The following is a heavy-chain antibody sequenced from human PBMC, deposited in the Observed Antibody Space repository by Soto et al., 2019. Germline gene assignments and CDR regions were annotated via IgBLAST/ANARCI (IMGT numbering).Heavy chain of an antibody. D-gene: IGHD3-3*01. Sequence: PSETLSLTCAVYGGSFSGYYWSWIRQPPVKGLEWIGEINHSGSTNYNPSLKSRVTISVDTSKNQFSLKLSSVTAADTAVYYCARGPIHYDFWSGYPGWFDPWGQGTLVTAPQ. CDR3: ARGPIHYDFWSGYPGWFDP. CDR1: GGSFSGYY. V-gene: IGHV4-34*01. J-gene: IGHJ5*02. CDR2: INHSGST.